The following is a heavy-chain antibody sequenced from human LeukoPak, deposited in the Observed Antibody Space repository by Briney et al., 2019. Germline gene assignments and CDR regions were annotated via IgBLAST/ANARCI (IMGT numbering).Heavy chain of an antibody. D-gene: IGHD5-24*01. J-gene: IGHJ4*02. CDR2: ISYSGST. CDR1: GGSIINSYY. Sequence: PSETLSLTCTVSGGSIINSYYRGGIRQPPGKGLEWIGSISYSGSTYNNPSLKSRVTISADTSKNHFSLKLSSVTAADTAVYYCARQRWPPAYYFDFWGQGTLVTVSS. CDR3: ARQRWPPAYYFDF. V-gene: IGHV4-39*01.